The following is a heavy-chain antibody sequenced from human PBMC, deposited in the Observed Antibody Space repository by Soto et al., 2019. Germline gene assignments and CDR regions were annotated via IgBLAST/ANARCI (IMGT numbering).Heavy chain of an antibody. J-gene: IGHJ3*02. V-gene: IGHV1-2*02. CDR2: INPNSGGT. Sequence: ASVKVSCKASGYTFTGYYMHWVRQAPGQGLEWMGWINPNSGGTNYAQKFQGRVTMTRDTSISTAYMELSRLRSDDTAVYYCAREIVGIVVVVAATESGDDAFDIWGQGTMVTVSS. CDR1: GYTFTGYY. D-gene: IGHD2-15*01. CDR3: AREIVGIVVVVAATESGDDAFDI.